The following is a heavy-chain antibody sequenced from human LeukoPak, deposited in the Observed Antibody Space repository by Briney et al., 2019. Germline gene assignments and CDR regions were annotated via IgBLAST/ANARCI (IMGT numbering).Heavy chain of an antibody. CDR2: ISYDGSNK. CDR3: AKEPSIAARGNDY. D-gene: IGHD6-6*01. Sequence: QPGRSLRLSCAASGFTFSSYVMHWVRQAPGKGLEWVAVISYDGSNKYYADSVKGRFTISRDNSKNTLYLQMNSLRAEDTAVYYCAKEPSIAARGNDYWGQRTLVTVSS. V-gene: IGHV3-30*18. CDR1: GFTFSSYV. J-gene: IGHJ4*02.